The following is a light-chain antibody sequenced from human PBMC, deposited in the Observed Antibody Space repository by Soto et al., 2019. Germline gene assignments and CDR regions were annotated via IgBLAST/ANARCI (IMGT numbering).Light chain of an antibody. J-gene: IGKJ1*01. CDR2: DAS. CDR1: QSVRSSY. Sequence: EIVLTHSPGTLSLSPGWRSTLSCRASQSVRSSYLAWYKQKPGLSPRLLIYDASSRATGIPDRFSGSGSGTDFTLTISKMEPEDFAVYYCQQYGSSGTFGHGTKVDIK. CDR3: QQYGSSGT. V-gene: IGKV3D-20*01.